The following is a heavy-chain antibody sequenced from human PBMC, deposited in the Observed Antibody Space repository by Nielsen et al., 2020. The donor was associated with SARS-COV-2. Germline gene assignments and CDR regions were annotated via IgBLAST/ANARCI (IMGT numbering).Heavy chain of an antibody. D-gene: IGHD3-10*01. CDR2: FDPEDGET. V-gene: IGHV1-24*01. J-gene: IGHJ3*02. CDR3: ATPPGFGDSTRGAFDI. Sequence: ASVQVSCKVSGYTLTELSMHWVRQAPGKGLEWMGGFDPEDGETIYAQKFQGRVTMTEDTSTDTAYMELSSLRSEDTAVYYCATPPGFGDSTRGAFDIWGQGTMVTVSS. CDR1: GYTLTELS.